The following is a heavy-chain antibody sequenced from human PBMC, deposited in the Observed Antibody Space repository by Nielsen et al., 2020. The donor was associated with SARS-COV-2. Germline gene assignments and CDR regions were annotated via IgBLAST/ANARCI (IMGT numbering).Heavy chain of an antibody. D-gene: IGHD1-26*01. V-gene: IGHV3-30*03. J-gene: IGHJ4*02. Sequence: GESLKISCAASGFTFSSYGMHWVRQAPGKGLEWVAVISYDGSNKYYADSVKGRFTISRDNSKNTLYLQMNSLRAEDTAVYYCASTLKKVEWELLPGYWGQGTLVTVSS. CDR1: GFTFSSYG. CDR3: ASTLKKVEWELLPGY. CDR2: ISYDGSNK.